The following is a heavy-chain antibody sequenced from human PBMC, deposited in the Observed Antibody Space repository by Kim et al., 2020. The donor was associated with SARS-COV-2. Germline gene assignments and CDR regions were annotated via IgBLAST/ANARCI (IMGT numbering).Heavy chain of an antibody. Sequence: GGSLRLSCAASGFIFDNYAMNWVRQAPGKGLEWVSGIDWSGGTTGYSESVKGRFTISRDNAKNSLSLQMSSLRAEDTALYYCARLRRGNGVTDALDIWGQGTMVTVSS. CDR2: IDWSGGTT. CDR3: ARLRRGNGVTDALDI. V-gene: IGHV3-20*04. D-gene: IGHD2-21*02. CDR1: GFIFDNYA. J-gene: IGHJ3*02.